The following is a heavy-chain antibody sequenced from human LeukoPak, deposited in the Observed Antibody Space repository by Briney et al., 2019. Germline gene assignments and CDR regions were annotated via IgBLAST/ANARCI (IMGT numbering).Heavy chain of an antibody. CDR3: AREVEMATVDYFDY. J-gene: IGHJ4*02. CDR1: GGSISSSSYY. Sequence: SETLSLTCTVSGGSISSSSYYWGWIRQPPGKGLEWIGSIYYSGSTYNNPSLKSRVTISVDTSKNQFSLKLSSVTAADSAVYYCAREVEMATVDYFDYWGQGTLVTVSS. D-gene: IGHD5-24*01. CDR2: IYYSGST. V-gene: IGHV4-39*02.